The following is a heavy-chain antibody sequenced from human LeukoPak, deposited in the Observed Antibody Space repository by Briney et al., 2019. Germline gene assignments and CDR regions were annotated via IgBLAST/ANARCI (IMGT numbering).Heavy chain of an antibody. V-gene: IGHV4-39*07. J-gene: IGHJ5*02. CDR3: ARDLDLWFGELLSPRGWFDP. CDR2: IYYSGST. CDR1: GGSISSSSYY. D-gene: IGHD3-10*01. Sequence: SETLSLTCTVSGGSISSSSYYWGWIRQPPGKGLEWIGSIYYSGSTYYNPSLKSRVTISVDTSKNQFSLKLSSVTAADTAVYYCARDLDLWFGELLSPRGWFDPWGQGTLVTVSS.